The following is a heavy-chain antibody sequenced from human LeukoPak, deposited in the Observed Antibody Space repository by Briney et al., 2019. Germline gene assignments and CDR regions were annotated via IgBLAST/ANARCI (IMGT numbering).Heavy chain of an antibody. D-gene: IGHD4-17*01. J-gene: IGHJ4*02. CDR1: GGSISSSSYY. V-gene: IGHV4-39*01. CDR2: IYYSGST. Sequence: SETLSLTCTVSGGSISSSSYYWGWIRQPPGKGLEWIGSIYYSGSTYYNPSLKSRVTISVDTSKNQFSLKLSSVTAADTAVYYCASLYGGYDPWGYWGQGTLVTVSS. CDR3: ASLYGGYDPWGY.